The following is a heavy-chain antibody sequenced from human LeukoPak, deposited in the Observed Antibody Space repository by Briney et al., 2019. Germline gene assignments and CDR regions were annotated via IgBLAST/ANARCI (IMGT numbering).Heavy chain of an antibody. CDR1: GFTFSSYG. CDR3: AKDLRQWLVHSYFDY. CDR2: ISYDGSNK. V-gene: IGHV3-30*18. J-gene: IGHJ4*02. Sequence: PGGSLRLSCAASGFTFSSYGMHWVRQAPGKGLEWVAVISYDGSNKYYADSVKGRFTISRDNSKNTLYLQMNNLRAEDTAVYYCAKDLRQWLVHSYFDYWGQGTLVTVSS. D-gene: IGHD6-19*01.